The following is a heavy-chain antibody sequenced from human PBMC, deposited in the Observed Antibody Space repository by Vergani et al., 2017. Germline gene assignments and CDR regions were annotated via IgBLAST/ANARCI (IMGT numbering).Heavy chain of an antibody. CDR1: GGSISSGGYY. V-gene: IGHV4-31*03. J-gene: IGHJ4*02. D-gene: IGHD2-2*01. CDR3: ARDIRYCSSTSCFPANVFDY. Sequence: QVQLQESGPGLVKPSQTLSLTCTVSGGSISSGGYYWSWIRQHPGKGLEWIGYIYYSGSTYYNPSLKSGVTISVDTSKNQFSQKLSSVTAADTAVYYCARDIRYCSSTSCFPANVFDYWGQGTLVTVSS. CDR2: IYYSGST.